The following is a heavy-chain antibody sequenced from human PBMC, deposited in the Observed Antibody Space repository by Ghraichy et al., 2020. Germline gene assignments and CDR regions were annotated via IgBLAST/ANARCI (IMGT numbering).Heavy chain of an antibody. Sequence: GGSLRLSCAASGFTFSSYGMHWVRQAPGKGLEWVAVISYDGSNKYYADSVKGRFTISRDNSKNTLYLQMNSLRAEDTAVYYCAKDLGWQLVPVYWGQGTLVTVSS. CDR3: AKDLGWQLVPVY. D-gene: IGHD6-13*01. V-gene: IGHV3-30*18. J-gene: IGHJ4*02. CDR1: GFTFSSYG. CDR2: ISYDGSNK.